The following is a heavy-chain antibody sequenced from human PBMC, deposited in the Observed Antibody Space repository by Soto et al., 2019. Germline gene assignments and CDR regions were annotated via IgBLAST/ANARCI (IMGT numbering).Heavy chain of an antibody. CDR3: ARVKSRTAAAPLGN. CDR2: IYHSGST. CDR1: GGSISSSNW. V-gene: IGHV4-4*02. Sequence: SETLSLTCAVSGGSISSSNWWSWVRQPPGKGLEWIGEIYHSGSTNYNPSLKSRVTISVDTSKNQFSLKLSSVTAADTAVYYCARVKSRTAAAPLGNWGQGTLVTVSS. D-gene: IGHD6-13*01. J-gene: IGHJ4*02.